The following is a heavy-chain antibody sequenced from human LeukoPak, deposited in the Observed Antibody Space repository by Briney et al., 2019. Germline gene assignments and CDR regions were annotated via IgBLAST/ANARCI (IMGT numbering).Heavy chain of an antibody. J-gene: IGHJ4*02. V-gene: IGHV4-59*08. CDR1: GGSISSYY. CDR3: AGGYRRSSSFAY. CDR2: IYYSGST. D-gene: IGHD6-6*01. Sequence: SEALSLTGTVSGGSISSYYWSWIRQPPGKGLEWIGYIYYSGSTNYNPSLKSRVTISIDTSKNQFSLKLSSVTAADTAVYYCAGGYRRSSSFAYWGQGTLVTVSS.